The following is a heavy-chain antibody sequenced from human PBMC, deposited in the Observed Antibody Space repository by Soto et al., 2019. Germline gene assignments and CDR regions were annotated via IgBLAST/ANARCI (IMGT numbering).Heavy chain of an antibody. V-gene: IGHV3-48*03. D-gene: IGHD6-19*01. Sequence: GGSLRLSCAASGFTFSSFEMNWVRQAPGKWLEWVSYTSSSGSTIYYADSVKGRFTISRDNSKNTLYLQMNSLRPEDTAVYHCARVPSKYSSGWYYFDYWGQGTLVNVSS. CDR2: TSSSGSTI. CDR3: ARVPSKYSSGWYYFDY. CDR1: GFTFSSFE. J-gene: IGHJ4*02.